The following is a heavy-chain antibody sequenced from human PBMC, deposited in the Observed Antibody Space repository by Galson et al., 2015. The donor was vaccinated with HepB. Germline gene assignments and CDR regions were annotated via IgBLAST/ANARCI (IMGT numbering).Heavy chain of an antibody. CDR1: GYTFTNYY. D-gene: IGHD1-1*01. CDR2: INPTDGST. Sequence: SVKVSCKASGYTFTNYYIHWVRQAPGQVLEWLGVINPTDGSTTYAQQFPGRVTMTRDTSTSTVYMELSNLRSADTAFYYCARDDTGIGTIGTALDYWGQGTLFTCSS. V-gene: IGHV1-46*03. J-gene: IGHJ4*02. CDR3: ARDDTGIGTIGTALDY.